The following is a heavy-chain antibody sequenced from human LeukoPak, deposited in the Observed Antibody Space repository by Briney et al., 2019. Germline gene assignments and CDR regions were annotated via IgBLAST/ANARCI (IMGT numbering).Heavy chain of an antibody. CDR2: MNPNSGNT. J-gene: IGHJ5*02. CDR3: ARDSSASVAGTGGWFDP. CDR1: GYTFTSYD. Sequence: ASVKVSCKASGYTFTSYDINWVRQATGQGLEWMGWMNPNSGNTGYAQKFQGRVTITADESTSTAYMELSSLRSEDTAVYYCARDSSASVAGTGGWFDPWGQGTLVTVSS. V-gene: IGHV1-8*01. D-gene: IGHD6-19*01.